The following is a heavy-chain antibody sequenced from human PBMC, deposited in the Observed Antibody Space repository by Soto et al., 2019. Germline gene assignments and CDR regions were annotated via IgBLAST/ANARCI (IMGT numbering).Heavy chain of an antibody. J-gene: IGHJ2*01. Sequence: EVQLVESGGGLVQPGGSLRLSCAASGFTVSSNSMSWVRQAPGKVLKWVSVIYSGGSTYYADSVKGRFTISRDKSKTALYSQMNRMRAEDTAVYYGHGGRVGNTVTSDWYFDLCGRGPLVTVSS. CDR3: HGGRVGNTVTSDWYFDL. V-gene: IGHV3-66*01. CDR1: GFTVSSNS. CDR2: IYSGGST. D-gene: IGHD4-17*01.